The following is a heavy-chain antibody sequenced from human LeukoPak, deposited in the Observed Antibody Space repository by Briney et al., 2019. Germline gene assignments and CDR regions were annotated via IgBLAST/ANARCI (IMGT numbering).Heavy chain of an antibody. V-gene: IGHV4-39*01. J-gene: IGHJ4*02. CDR2: IYYSGNT. CDR3: ARGFRGDNFDY. CDR1: GDSISTSNSY. D-gene: IGHD7-27*01. Sequence: SETLSLTCTVSGDSISTSNSYWGWIRQPPGKGLEWIGSIYYSGNTYYNASLKSRVTISVDTSKNQFSLKFTSVTAADTAVYFCARGFRGDNFDYWGQGTLVTASS.